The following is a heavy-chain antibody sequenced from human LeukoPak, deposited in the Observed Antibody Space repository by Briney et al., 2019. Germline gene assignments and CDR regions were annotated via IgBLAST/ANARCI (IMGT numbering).Heavy chain of an antibody. CDR1: GGSFSGCY. Sequence: PSETLSLTCAVYGGSFSGCYWSWIRQPPGKGLEWIGEINHSGSTNYNPSLKSRVTISVDTSKNQFSLKLSSVTAADTAVYYCARDGRTDTAMVTSPSSYYYYMDVWGKGTTVTVSS. V-gene: IGHV4-34*01. D-gene: IGHD5-18*01. CDR3: ARDGRTDTAMVTSPSSYYYYMDV. CDR2: INHSGST. J-gene: IGHJ6*03.